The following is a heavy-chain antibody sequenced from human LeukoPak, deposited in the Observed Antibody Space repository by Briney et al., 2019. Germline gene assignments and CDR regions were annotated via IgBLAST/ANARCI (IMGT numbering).Heavy chain of an antibody. CDR3: TKDLTENRDF. D-gene: IGHD1-20*01. Sequence: GGSLRLSCAASGFTFSSYAMSWVRQAPGKGLVWVSRIDTDGSITSYADSVKGRFTISRDNAKNTLYLQMNSLRAEDTAVYYCTKDLTENRDFWGQGTLVTVSS. CDR2: IDTDGSIT. CDR1: GFTFSSYA. J-gene: IGHJ4*02. V-gene: IGHV3-74*01.